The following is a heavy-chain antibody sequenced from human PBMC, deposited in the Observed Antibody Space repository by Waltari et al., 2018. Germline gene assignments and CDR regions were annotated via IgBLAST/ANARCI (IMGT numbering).Heavy chain of an antibody. CDR3: AKLYGDYPYYYYYYMDV. CDR2: IRGSGGST. Sequence: EVQLVESGGGLVQPGGSLRLSCAASGFTFSSYAMSWVRQAPGKGLEGVSAIRGSGGSTYYADSVKGRFTISRDNSKNTLYLQMNSLRAEDTAVYYCAKLYGDYPYYYYYYMDVWGKGTTVTVSS. CDR1: GFTFSSYA. V-gene: IGHV3-23*04. D-gene: IGHD4-17*01. J-gene: IGHJ6*03.